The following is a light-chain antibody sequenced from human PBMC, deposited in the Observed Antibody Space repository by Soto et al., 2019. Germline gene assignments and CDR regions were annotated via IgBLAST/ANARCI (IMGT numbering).Light chain of an antibody. Sequence: QSALTQPRSVSGSPGQSVTISCTGTSSDVGGYSYVSWYQQHPGKAPKLMIYDVTKRPSGVPDRFSGSKSANTASLTVSGLQAEDEADYYCMCYAGGNNWVFGGGTKLTVL. CDR3: MCYAGGNNWV. CDR2: DVT. J-gene: IGLJ3*02. CDR1: SSDVGGYSY. V-gene: IGLV2-11*01.